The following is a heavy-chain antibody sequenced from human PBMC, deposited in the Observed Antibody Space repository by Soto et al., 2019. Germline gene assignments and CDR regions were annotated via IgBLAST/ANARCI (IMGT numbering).Heavy chain of an antibody. Sequence: QLQLVQSGAEVRKPGSSVKVSCKASGGTFSRHAISWVRQAPGQGLEWMGGIIPIFGTANHAQKFQGRVTIMADESTSKDYIELSSLRSEATAVYYCARLQYSSSSLGGNYWGQGTLVTVSS. CDR1: GGTFSRHA. V-gene: IGHV1-69*01. D-gene: IGHD6-6*01. J-gene: IGHJ4*02. CDR2: IIPIFGTA. CDR3: ARLQYSSSSLGGNY.